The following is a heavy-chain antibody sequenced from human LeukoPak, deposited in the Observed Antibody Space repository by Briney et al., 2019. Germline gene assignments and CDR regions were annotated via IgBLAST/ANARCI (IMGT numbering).Heavy chain of an antibody. J-gene: IGHJ6*03. CDR3: AREMAVSNTYYYYYYMDV. CDR1: GGSISSYY. CDR2: VYSSGST. Sequence: SETLSLTCTVSGGSISSYYWSWIRQPPGKGPEWIGCVYSSGSTNYNPSLKSRVTISVDTSKNQFSLKLSSVTAADAAVYYCAREMAVSNTYYYYYYMDVWGKGTTVTFSS. D-gene: IGHD5/OR15-5a*01. V-gene: IGHV4-59*12.